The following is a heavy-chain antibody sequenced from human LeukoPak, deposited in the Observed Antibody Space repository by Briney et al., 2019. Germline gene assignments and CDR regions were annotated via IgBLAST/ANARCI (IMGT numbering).Heavy chain of an antibody. J-gene: IGHJ3*02. V-gene: IGHV4-59*01. CDR1: GGSISSYY. Sequence: PSETLSLTCTVSGGSISSYYWSWIRQPPGEGLEWIGYISNSGSTNYNPSLKSRVTISVDTSKNQLSLKLSYVTAADTAVYHCVRLQPNTGEWAFDIWGQGTMVSVSS. CDR3: VRLQPNTGEWAFDI. CDR2: ISNSGST. D-gene: IGHD1-1*01.